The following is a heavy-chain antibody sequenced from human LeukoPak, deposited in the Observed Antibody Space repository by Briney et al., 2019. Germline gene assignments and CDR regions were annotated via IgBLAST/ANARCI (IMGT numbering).Heavy chain of an antibody. V-gene: IGHV3-23*01. D-gene: IGHD4-23*01. J-gene: IGHJ4*02. CDR3: AKDNYGGNGALDY. CDR2: ISGSGGST. CDR1: GFTFSSYA. Sequence: GGSLRLSCAASGFTFSSYAMSWVRQAPGKGLEWDSAISGSGGSTYYADSVKGRFTISRDNSKNTLYLQMNSLRAEDTAVYYCAKDNYGGNGALDYWGQGTLVTVSS.